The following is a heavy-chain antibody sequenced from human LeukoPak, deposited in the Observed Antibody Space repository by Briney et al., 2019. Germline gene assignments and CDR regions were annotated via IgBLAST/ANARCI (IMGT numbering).Heavy chain of an antibody. CDR3: ARDTTTYCSSTSCYRKVSWFDP. CDR1: GFSFSSYC. CDR2: IKQDGSEK. Sequence: GGSLRLSCAVSGFSFSSYCMTWVCQAPGKGLEWVGNIKQDGSEKYYVDSVKGRFTISRDNAKNSLYLQMNSLRAEDTAVYYCARDTTTYCSSTSCYRKVSWFDPWGQGTLVTVSS. V-gene: IGHV3-7*01. D-gene: IGHD2-2*01. J-gene: IGHJ5*02.